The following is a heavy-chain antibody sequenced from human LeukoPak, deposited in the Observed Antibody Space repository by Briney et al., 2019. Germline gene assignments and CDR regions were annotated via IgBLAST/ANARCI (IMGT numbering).Heavy chain of an antibody. V-gene: IGHV3-30-3*01. CDR2: ISYDGSNK. Sequence: PGRSLRLSCAASGFTFSSYAMHWVRQAPGKGLEWVAVISYDGSNKYYADSVKGRFTISRDNSKNTLYLQMNSLRAEDTAVYYCASPPRIVGATYFDYWGQGTLVTVSS. CDR1: GFTFSSYA. J-gene: IGHJ4*02. D-gene: IGHD1-26*01. CDR3: ASPPRIVGATYFDY.